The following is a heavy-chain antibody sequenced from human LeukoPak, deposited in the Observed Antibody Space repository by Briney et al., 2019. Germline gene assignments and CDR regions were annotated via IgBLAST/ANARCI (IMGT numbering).Heavy chain of an antibody. CDR2: ISGSGGST. D-gene: IGHD3-10*01. CDR1: GCTFSTYA. CDR3: AKLGGSGSYV. V-gene: IGHV3-23*01. J-gene: IGHJ4*02. Sequence: GGSLRLSCAASGCTFSTYAMSWVRQAPGKGLEWVSAISGSGGSTYYADSVKDRFTISRDNSKNTLYLQMNSLRAEDTAVYHCAKLGGSGSYVWGQGTLVTVSS.